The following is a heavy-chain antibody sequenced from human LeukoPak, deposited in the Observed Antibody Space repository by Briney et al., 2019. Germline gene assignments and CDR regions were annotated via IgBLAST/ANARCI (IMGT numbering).Heavy chain of an antibody. J-gene: IGHJ4*02. D-gene: IGHD6-13*01. V-gene: IGHV1-69*13. Sequence: ASVKVSCKASGGTFSSYAISWVRQAPGQGLEWMGGIIPIFGTANYAQEFQGRVTITADESTSTAYMELSSLRSEDTAVYYCARDRRQQLVPVYWGQGTLVTVSS. CDR3: ARDRRQQLVPVY. CDR1: GGTFSSYA. CDR2: IIPIFGTA.